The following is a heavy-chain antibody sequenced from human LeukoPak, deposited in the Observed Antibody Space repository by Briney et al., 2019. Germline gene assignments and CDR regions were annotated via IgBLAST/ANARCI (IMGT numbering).Heavy chain of an antibody. CDR2: IGSSSSTI. CDR1: GFPLSTYS. CDR3: ARRGSGSHDASDI. Sequence: GGSLRLSCAAPGFPLSTYSMTWVRNAPGRGLEWVSYIGSSSSTIYYADSVKGRFTISRDNAKNSLYLQMNSLRDEDTAVYYCARRGSGSHDASDIWGQGTMVTVSS. J-gene: IGHJ3*02. D-gene: IGHD3-10*01. V-gene: IGHV3-48*02.